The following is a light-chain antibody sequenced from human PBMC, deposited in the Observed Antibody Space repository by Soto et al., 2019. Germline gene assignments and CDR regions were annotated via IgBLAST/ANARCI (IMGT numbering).Light chain of an antibody. V-gene: IGKV3-20*01. CDR3: QQYDNSIT. J-gene: IGKJ5*01. CDR2: AAS. CDR1: QSVSSNN. Sequence: EIVLTQSPGTLSLSPGETATLSCRASQSVSSNNLAWYHQKPGQTARLLIYAASSRATGIPDRFSGSGSGTDFSLTISRLEPEDFAVYYYQQYDNSITFGQGTRLEIE.